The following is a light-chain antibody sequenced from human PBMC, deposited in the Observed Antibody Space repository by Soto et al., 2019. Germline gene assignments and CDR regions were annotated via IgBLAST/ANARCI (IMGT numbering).Light chain of an antibody. CDR2: LTS. CDR3: QQYGDSLA. J-gene: IGKJ4*01. CDR1: QSVKSKY. V-gene: IGKV3-20*01. Sequence: EIVLTQSPGTLSLSPGERATLSCRASQSVKSKYLAWYQQKPGQPPILLIHLTSTRATGIPDRFSGSGSGTDFTLTITRLEPDDFAVYYCQQYGDSLAFGGGTTVEIK.